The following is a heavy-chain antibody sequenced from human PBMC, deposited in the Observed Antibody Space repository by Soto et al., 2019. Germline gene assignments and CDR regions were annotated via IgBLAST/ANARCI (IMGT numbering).Heavy chain of an antibody. V-gene: IGHV4-30-4*01. J-gene: IGHJ4*02. D-gene: IGHD2-2*01. CDR3: SATRPYYFDY. CDR1: GGSISGGDDY. CDR2: IYYSGST. Sequence: PSETLSLTWTVSGGSISGGDDYCSWIRQPPGKGLEWIGYIYYSGSTYYNPSLKSRVTISVDTSKNQFSLKLSSVTAADTAVYYCSATRPYYFDYWGQGTLVTVSS.